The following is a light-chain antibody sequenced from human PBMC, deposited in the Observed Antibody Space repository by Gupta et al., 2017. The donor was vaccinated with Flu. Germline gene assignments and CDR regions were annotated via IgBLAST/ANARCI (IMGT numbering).Light chain of an antibody. J-gene: IGKJ1*01. CDR1: QSVSSSY. CDR2: GAS. V-gene: IGKV3-20*01. Sequence: DILLTQSPGTLSLSPWERATLSCRASQSVSSSYLAWYQQKPGQAPRLLIYGASIRANGLPDRFSGSGSGTEFTLTISIRDPEDFAVYYCQHDSSSPGTFGQGTKVEIK. CDR3: QHDSSSPGT.